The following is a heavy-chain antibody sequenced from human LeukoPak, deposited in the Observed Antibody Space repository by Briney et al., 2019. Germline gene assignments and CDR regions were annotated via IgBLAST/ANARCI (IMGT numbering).Heavy chain of an antibody. CDR1: GGSFSGYF. V-gene: IGHV4-34*01. J-gene: IGHJ4*02. CDR2: INHSGSP. CDR3: VXXXXQRDKRRYAAGYDY. Sequence: SETLSLTCAVYGGSFSGYFWSWIRQPPEKGLEWIGEINHSGSPDYNLSLKSRVTISVDTSRNPFSLTLSSVTAADTAAYYCVXXXXQRDKRRYAAGYDYWGQGHLVTVSP. D-gene: IGHD3-16*01.